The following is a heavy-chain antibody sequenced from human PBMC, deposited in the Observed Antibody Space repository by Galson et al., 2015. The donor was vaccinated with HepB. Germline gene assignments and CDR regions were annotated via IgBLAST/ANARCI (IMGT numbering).Heavy chain of an antibody. CDR3: ARQGYRGGDCYLNWFDP. CDR1: GYSFTSYW. Sequence: QSGAEVKKPGESLRISCNGSGYSFTSYWISWVRQMPGKGLEWMGRIDPSDSYTNYSPSFQGHVTISADKSISTAYLQWSSLKASDTAMYYCARQGYRGGDCYLNWFDPWGQGTLVTVSS. CDR2: IDPSDSYT. V-gene: IGHV5-10-1*01. D-gene: IGHD2-21*02. J-gene: IGHJ5*02.